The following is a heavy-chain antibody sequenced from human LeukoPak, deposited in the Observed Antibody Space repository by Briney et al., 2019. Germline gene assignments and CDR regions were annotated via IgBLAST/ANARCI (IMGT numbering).Heavy chain of an antibody. Sequence: ASVKVSCKASGYTFTSYGISWVRQAPGQGLEWMGWISAYNGNTNYAQKFQGRVTMTRDTSTSTVYMELSSLRSEDTAVYYCARGLSIPLNYFDYWGQGTLVTVSS. J-gene: IGHJ4*02. CDR2: ISAYNGNT. CDR1: GYTFTSYG. D-gene: IGHD2-21*01. V-gene: IGHV1-18*01. CDR3: ARGLSIPLNYFDY.